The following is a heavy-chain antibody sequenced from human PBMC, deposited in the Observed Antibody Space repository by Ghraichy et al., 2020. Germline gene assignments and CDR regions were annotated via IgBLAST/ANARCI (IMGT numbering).Heavy chain of an antibody. V-gene: IGHV4-59*01. J-gene: IGHJ5*02. D-gene: IGHD3-16*01. CDR3: ARGGSIFGGWFDP. Sequence: SETLSLTCALSGGSMSSDYWSWIRQPPGKGLEWIGYIHKNGSTTYNPSLKSRVIMSVDTSKTRFALNLTSVTAADTAVYFCARGGSIFGGWFDPWGQGILVTVSS. CDR2: IHKNGST. CDR1: GGSMSSDY.